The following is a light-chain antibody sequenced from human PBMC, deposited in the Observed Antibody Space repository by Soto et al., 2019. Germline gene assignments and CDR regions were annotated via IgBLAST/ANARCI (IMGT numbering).Light chain of an antibody. J-gene: IGKJ5*01. CDR2: GAS. V-gene: IGKV3-20*01. CDR3: QQHGSSPLT. CDR1: KHISSTH. Sequence: SVLPQCTGTLALSPGESATLACRASKHISSTHFVWYQQKPAHAPPLLLFGASSRATGIPDSISSSGSATDFTPIISSLEPEDFSVYYWQQHGSSPLTFGQGTRLEI.